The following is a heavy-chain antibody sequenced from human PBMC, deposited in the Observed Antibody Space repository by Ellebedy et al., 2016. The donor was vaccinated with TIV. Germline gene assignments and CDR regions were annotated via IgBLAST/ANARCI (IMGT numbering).Heavy chain of an antibody. J-gene: IGHJ4*02. D-gene: IGHD3-10*01. CDR3: ARDPLWFGELFAIDY. V-gene: IGHV3-53*01. Sequence: GESLKISCAASGFTVSSNYMSWVRQAPGKGLEWVSVIYSGGSTYYADSVKGRFTISRDNSKNTLYLQMNSLRAEDTAVYYCARDPLWFGELFAIDYWGQGTLVTVSS. CDR1: GFTVSSNY. CDR2: IYSGGST.